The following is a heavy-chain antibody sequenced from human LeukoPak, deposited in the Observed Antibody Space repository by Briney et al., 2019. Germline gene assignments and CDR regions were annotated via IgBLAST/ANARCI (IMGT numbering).Heavy chain of an antibody. CDR3: ARRGYNWNDLYYYYGMDV. CDR2: TNPNSGNT. V-gene: IGHV1-8*01. J-gene: IGHJ6*02. Sequence: GASVKVSFKSSGYTFTSYDINWVRQPTGQGLEWMGLTNPNSGNTSYEQKFQGRVTMTRNTSISTAYMELSSLRSEDTAVYYCARRGYNWNDLYYYYGMDVWGQGTTVTVSS. D-gene: IGHD1-1*01. CDR1: GYTFTSYD.